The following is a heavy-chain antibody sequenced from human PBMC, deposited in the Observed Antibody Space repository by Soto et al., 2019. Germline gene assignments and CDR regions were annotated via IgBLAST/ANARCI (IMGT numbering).Heavy chain of an antibody. J-gene: IGHJ3*02. D-gene: IGHD5-12*01. CDR1: GGTFSSYT. CDR3: ARPFSGYDDAFDI. V-gene: IGHV1-69*02. Sequence: SVKVSCKASGGTFSSYTISWVRQAPGQGLEWMGRIIPILGIANYAQKLQGRVTITADKSTSTAYMELSSLRSEDTAVYYCARPFSGYDDAFDIWGQGTMVTVSS. CDR2: IIPILGIA.